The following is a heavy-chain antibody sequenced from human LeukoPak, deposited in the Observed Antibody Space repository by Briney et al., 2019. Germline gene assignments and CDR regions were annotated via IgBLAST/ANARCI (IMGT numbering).Heavy chain of an antibody. CDR2: MNPNSGNT. CDR1: GYTLSSYA. Sequence: GASVKVSRKASGYTLSSYAINWVRQATGQGLECMGSMNPNSGNTSYAQKFQGRVNITRNTSISTDYMELSSLRSEDTAVYYCARLGYCSSTSCYSANYYYYCYYMGVWGKGTTVTVSS. D-gene: IGHD2-2*01. CDR3: ARLGYCSSTSCYSANYYYYCYYMGV. V-gene: IGHV1-8*03. J-gene: IGHJ6*03.